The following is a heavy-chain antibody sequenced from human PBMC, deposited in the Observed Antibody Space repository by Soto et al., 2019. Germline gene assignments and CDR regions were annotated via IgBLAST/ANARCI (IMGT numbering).Heavy chain of an antibody. CDR2: IYYSGST. J-gene: IGHJ6*02. CDR1: GGSISSGGYY. Sequence: SETLSLTCTVSGGSISSGGYYWSWIRQHPGKGLEWIGYIYYSGSTYYNPSLKSRVTISVDTFKNQFSLKLSFVTAADTAVYYCAGLMITFGGVIPMDVWGQGTTVTVSS. D-gene: IGHD3-16*02. CDR3: AGLMITFGGVIPMDV. V-gene: IGHV4-31*03.